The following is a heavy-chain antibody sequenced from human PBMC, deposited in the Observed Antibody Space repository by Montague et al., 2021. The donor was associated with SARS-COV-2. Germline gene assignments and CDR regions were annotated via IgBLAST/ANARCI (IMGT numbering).Heavy chain of an antibody. J-gene: IGHJ6*02. CDR3: ARVGRQQLVRLSGMDV. Sequence: SETLSLPCTVSGGSISSGGYYWSWIRQHPGKGLGWIGSIYYSGSTYYNPSLKSRVTISVDTSKNQFSLKLSSVTAADTAVYYCARVGRQQLVRLSGMDVWGQGTTVTVSS. CDR2: IYYSGST. D-gene: IGHD6-13*01. V-gene: IGHV4-39*07. CDR1: GGSISSGGYY.